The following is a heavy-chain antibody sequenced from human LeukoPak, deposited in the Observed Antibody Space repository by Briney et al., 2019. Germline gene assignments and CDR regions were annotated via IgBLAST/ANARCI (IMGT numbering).Heavy chain of an antibody. D-gene: IGHD3-9*01. CDR2: INHSGST. Sequence: SETLSLTCAVDGGSFSGYYWSWIRQPPGKGLEWIGEINHSGSTNYNPSLKSRVTMSVDTSKNQFSLKLSSVTAADTAVYYCARVYYDILTGYYFQYYFDYWGRGTLVTVSS. CDR3: ARVYYDILTGYYFQYYFDY. J-gene: IGHJ4*02. V-gene: IGHV4-34*01. CDR1: GGSFSGYY.